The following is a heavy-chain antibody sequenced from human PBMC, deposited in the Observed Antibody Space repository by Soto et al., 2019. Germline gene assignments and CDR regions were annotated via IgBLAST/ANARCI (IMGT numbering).Heavy chain of an antibody. V-gene: IGHV3-30-3*01. CDR1: GFTFSSYA. Sequence: QVQLVESGGGVVQPGRSLRLSCAASGFTFSSYAMHWVRQAPGKGLEWVAVISYDGSNKYYADSVKGRFTISRDNSKNTLYLQMNSLRAEDTAVYYCAGAKRDSSGGYLVAFDIWGQGTMVTVSS. D-gene: IGHD6-19*01. CDR3: AGAKRDSSGGYLVAFDI. J-gene: IGHJ3*02. CDR2: ISYDGSNK.